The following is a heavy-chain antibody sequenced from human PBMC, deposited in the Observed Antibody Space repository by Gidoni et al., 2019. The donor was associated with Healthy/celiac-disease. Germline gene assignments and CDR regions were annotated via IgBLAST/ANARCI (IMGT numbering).Heavy chain of an antibody. D-gene: IGHD3-22*01. CDR3: ARDLRYYDSSGYLDY. CDR2: IWYDGSNK. V-gene: IGHV3-33*01. Sequence: VQLVESVGGVVQPGRSLILSCAASEFTLSSYGLHWVRQATDKGLEWVAVIWYDGSNKYYADSVKGRFTISRDNSKNTLYLQMTSLRAEDTAVYYCARDLRYYDSSGYLDYWGQGTLVTVSS. CDR1: EFTLSSYG. J-gene: IGHJ4*02.